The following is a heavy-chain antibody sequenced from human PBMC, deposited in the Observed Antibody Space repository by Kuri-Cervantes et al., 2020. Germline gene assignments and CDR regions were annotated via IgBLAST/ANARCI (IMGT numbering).Heavy chain of an antibody. J-gene: IGHJ4*02. V-gene: IGHV4-59*01. CDR1: GGSI. D-gene: IGHD6-19*01. CDR2: IYNSGST. CDR3: ARSPGSGWSN. Sequence: SETLSLTCTVSGGSIWSWIRQPPGKGLEWIGYIYNSGSTNYNPSLKSRVTISVDTSMNQFSLKLNSVTAADTAVYYCARSPGSGWSNWGQGTLVTVSS.